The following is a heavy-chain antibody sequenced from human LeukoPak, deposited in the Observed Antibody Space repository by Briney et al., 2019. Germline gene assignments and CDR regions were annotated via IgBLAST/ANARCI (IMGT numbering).Heavy chain of an antibody. CDR2: IIPIFGTA. CDR3: ARDQGDGSPFDY. D-gene: IGHD5-24*01. J-gene: IGHJ4*02. CDR1: GGTFSSYA. Sequence: RASVKVSCKASGGTFSSYAISWVRQAPGQGLEWMGGIIPIFGTANYAQKFQGRVTITTDESTSTAYMELSSLRSEDTAVYYCARDQGDGSPFDYWGQGTLVTVSS. V-gene: IGHV1-69*05.